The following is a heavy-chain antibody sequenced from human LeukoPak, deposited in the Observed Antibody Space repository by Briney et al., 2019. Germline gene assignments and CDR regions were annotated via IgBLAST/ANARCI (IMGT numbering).Heavy chain of an antibody. CDR1: GGAFSSYA. CDR3: AALMRGAIDY. CDR2: IIPIVGTT. J-gene: IGHJ4*02. Sequence: GASVKVSCKASGGAFSSYAFSWVRQAPGQGLEWMGGIIPIVGTTNYAQMFQGRVTITADESTSTAYMELSSLRSEDTAVYYCAALMRGAIDYWGQGTLVTVSS. V-gene: IGHV1-69*13.